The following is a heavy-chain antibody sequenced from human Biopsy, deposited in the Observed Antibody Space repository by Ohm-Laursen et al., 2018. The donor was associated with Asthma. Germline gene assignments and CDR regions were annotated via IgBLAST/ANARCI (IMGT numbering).Heavy chain of an antibody. CDR2: VNSVFGTT. CDR3: ARKAGSCISRTCYSLDF. CDR1: GGTFNTYV. V-gene: IGHV1-69*13. Sequence: SVKVSCKPLGGTFNTYVIGWVRQVPGQGLEWMGGVNSVFGTTTYPQKFQDRVTITADDSTSTVYMELSSLRSEDTAVYYCARKAGSCISRTCYSLDFWGQGTLVTVSS. J-gene: IGHJ4*02. D-gene: IGHD2-2*01.